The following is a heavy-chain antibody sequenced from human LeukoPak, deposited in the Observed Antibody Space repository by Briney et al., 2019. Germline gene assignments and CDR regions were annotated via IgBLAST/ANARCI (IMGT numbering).Heavy chain of an antibody. CDR2: ISTYNGNT. Sequence: ASVKVSCKASGGTFSSYAISWVRQAPGQGLEWMGGISTYNGNTKYAQKLQGRVTMTTDTSTNTAYMELRSLRSDDTAVYYCARDDGDTAMAPDYWGQGTLVTVSS. D-gene: IGHD5-18*01. CDR1: GGTFSSYA. CDR3: ARDDGDTAMAPDY. J-gene: IGHJ4*02. V-gene: IGHV1-18*01.